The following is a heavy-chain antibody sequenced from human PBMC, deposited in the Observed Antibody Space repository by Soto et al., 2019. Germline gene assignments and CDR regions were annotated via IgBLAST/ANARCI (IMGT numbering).Heavy chain of an antibody. CDR1: GGSISSYY. Sequence: SSETLSLTWTVSGGSISSYYWSWIRQPAGKGLEWIGRIYTSGSTNYNPSLKSRVTMSVDTSKNQFSLKLSSVTAADTAVYYCARDLGYSSGCYFDYWGQGTLVTVSS. CDR3: ARDLGYSSGCYFDY. J-gene: IGHJ4*02. CDR2: IYTSGST. V-gene: IGHV4-4*07. D-gene: IGHD6-19*01.